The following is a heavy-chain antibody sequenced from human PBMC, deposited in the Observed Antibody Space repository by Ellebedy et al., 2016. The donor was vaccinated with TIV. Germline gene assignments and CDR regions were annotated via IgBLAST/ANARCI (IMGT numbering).Heavy chain of an antibody. CDR3: ARDRDVVVAAIKSNVFDY. J-gene: IGHJ4*02. Sequence: AASVKVSCKASGYTFTSYGISWVRQAPGQGLEWMGWISAYNGNTNYAQKLQGRVTMTTDTSTSTAYMELRSLRSDDTAVYYYARDRDVVVAAIKSNVFDYWGQGTLVTVSS. CDR2: ISAYNGNT. D-gene: IGHD2-15*01. CDR1: GYTFTSYG. V-gene: IGHV1-18*01.